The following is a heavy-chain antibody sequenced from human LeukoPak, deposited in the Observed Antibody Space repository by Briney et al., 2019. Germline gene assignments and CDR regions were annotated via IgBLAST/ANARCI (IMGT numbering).Heavy chain of an antibody. D-gene: IGHD2-2*01. CDR3: ARRTPGPQLDEYVAYFFDH. CDR2: IYSSGAT. V-gene: IGHV4-4*09. CDR1: GGSITTYN. J-gene: IGHJ4*02. Sequence: SETLSLTCTVSGGSITTYNWIWIRQTPGQALEWIGHIYSSGATKYNPSLKSRATILLDTSRNQLSLKLSSVSAADTAVYYCARRTPGPQLDEYVAYFFDHWGQGTQVTVSS.